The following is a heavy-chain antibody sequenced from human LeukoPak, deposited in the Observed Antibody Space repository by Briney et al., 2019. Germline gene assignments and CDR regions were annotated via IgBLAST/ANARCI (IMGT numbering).Heavy chain of an antibody. J-gene: IGHJ6*03. CDR1: GYTFTSYD. V-gene: IGHV1-8*03. CDR3: ARVGQLRYFDWLLEGYYYYYMDV. Sequence: ASVKLSCKASGYTFTSYDINWGRHATGQGLEWMGWMNPNGGNTGYAQKFQGRVTITRNTSISTAYMELSSLRSEDTAVYYCARVGQLRYFDWLLEGYYYYYMDVWGKGTTVTVSS. CDR2: MNPNGGNT. D-gene: IGHD3-9*01.